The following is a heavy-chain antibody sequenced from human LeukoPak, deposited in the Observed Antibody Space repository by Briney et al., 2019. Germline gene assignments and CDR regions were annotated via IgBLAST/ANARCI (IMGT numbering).Heavy chain of an antibody. D-gene: IGHD3-3*01. Sequence: PGGSLRLSCAASGFTFRSYAMSWVRQVPGKGLVWVSRINTDGRSTGYADSVKGRFTISRDNAENTLYLQMNSLRAEDTAVYYCARGKGGSGYSIDYWGQGTLVTVSS. CDR2: INTDGRST. J-gene: IGHJ4*02. CDR1: GFTFRSYA. V-gene: IGHV3-74*01. CDR3: ARGKGGSGYSIDY.